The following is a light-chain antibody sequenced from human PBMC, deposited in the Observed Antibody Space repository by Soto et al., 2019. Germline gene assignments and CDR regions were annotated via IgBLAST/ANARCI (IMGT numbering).Light chain of an antibody. CDR2: ENN. Sequence: QAVVTQPPSVSAAPGQKVTISCSGSSPNIGNNYVSWYQQLPGTAPKLLIYENNKRPSGIPDRFSGSKSGTSATLGITGLQTGDEADYYCGTWDSSLSANVFGTGTKLTVL. CDR3: GTWDSSLSANV. CDR1: SPNIGNNY. J-gene: IGLJ1*01. V-gene: IGLV1-51*02.